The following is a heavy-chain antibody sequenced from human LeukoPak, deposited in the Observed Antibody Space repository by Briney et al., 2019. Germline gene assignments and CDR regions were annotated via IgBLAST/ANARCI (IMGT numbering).Heavy chain of an antibody. V-gene: IGHV3-11*01. CDR2: ISSSGSTI. J-gene: IGHJ4*02. CDR1: GFTFSDYY. Sequence: PGGSLRLSYAASGFTFSDYYMSWIRQAPGKGLEWVSYISSSGSTIYYADSVKGRFTISRDNAKNSLYLQMNSLRAEDTAVYYCARESPRDGYTDFDYWGQGTLVTVSS. D-gene: IGHD5-24*01. CDR3: ARESPRDGYTDFDY.